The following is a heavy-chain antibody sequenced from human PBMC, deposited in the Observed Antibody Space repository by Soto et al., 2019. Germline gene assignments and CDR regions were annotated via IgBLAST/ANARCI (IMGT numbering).Heavy chain of an antibody. CDR3: SRVDPSANSPNY. D-gene: IGHD2-15*01. J-gene: IGHJ4*02. V-gene: IGHV3-72*01. CDR1: EFSFSDQY. CDR2: SRNRVNNLST. Sequence: HPGGCMRLCCTVCADCEFSFSDQYMDWVREAPGKGLEWVGRSRNRVNNLSTAYAASVQGRFTISRDESKNTVYLQMHSLKTDDTAVYYCSRVDPSANSPNYWGQGTLVTVSS.